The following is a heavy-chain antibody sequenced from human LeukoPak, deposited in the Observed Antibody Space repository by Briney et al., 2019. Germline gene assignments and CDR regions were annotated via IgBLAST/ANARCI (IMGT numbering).Heavy chain of an antibody. CDR2: ISSSSSYI. CDR1: GFTFSSCS. Sequence: GGSLRLSCAASGFTFSSCSMNWVRQAPGKGLEWVSSISSSSSYIYYADSVKGRFTISRDNAKNSLYLQMNSLRAEDTAVYYCAREAQPDDAFDIWGQGTMVTVSS. CDR3: AREAQPDDAFDI. D-gene: IGHD1-14*01. J-gene: IGHJ3*02. V-gene: IGHV3-21*01.